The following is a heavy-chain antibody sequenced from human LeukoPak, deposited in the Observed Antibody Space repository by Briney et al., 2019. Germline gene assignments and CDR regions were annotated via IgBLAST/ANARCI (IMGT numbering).Heavy chain of an antibody. D-gene: IGHD6-19*01. CDR2: MNPKSGNT. CDR3: ARGSGWYSLIDY. J-gene: IGHJ4*02. CDR1: GYTFTSYD. V-gene: IGHV1-8*01. Sequence: ASVKVSCKASGYTFTSYDINWVRQATGQGLEWMGWMNPKSGNTGYAQKFQGRVTMTRNTSISTAYMELSSLRSEDTAVYYCARGSGWYSLIDYWGQGTLVTVSS.